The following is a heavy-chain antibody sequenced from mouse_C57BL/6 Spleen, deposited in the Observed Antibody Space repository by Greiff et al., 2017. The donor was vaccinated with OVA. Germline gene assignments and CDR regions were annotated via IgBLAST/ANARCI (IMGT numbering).Heavy chain of an antibody. Sequence: QVQLKQSGAELAKPGASVKLSCKASGYTFTSYWMHWVKQRPGQGLEWIGYINPSSGYTKYNQKFKGKATLTADKSSSTAYMQLSSLTYEDSAVYYCARSIITTVGDYWGQGTTLTVSS. CDR3: ARSIITTVGDY. D-gene: IGHD1-1*01. J-gene: IGHJ2*01. V-gene: IGHV1-7*01. CDR1: GYTFTSYW. CDR2: INPSSGYT.